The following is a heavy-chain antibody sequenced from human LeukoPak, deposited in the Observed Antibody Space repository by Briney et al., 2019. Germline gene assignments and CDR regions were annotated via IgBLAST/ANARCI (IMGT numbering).Heavy chain of an antibody. CDR3: ARNYYDSSGYYWPLRDYYMDV. D-gene: IGHD3-22*01. CDR1: GYTFNGYY. V-gene: IGHV1-2*02. Sequence: ASVKVSCKASGYTFNGYYMHWVRQAPGQGLEWMGWINPNSGGTNYAQKFQGRVTMTRDTSISTAYMELSSLRSEDTAVYYCARNYYDSSGYYWPLRDYYMDVWGKGTTVTISS. CDR2: INPNSGGT. J-gene: IGHJ6*03.